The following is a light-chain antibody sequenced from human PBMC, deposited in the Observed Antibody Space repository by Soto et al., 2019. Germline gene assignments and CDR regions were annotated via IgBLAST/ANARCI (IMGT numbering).Light chain of an antibody. V-gene: IGKV3-20*01. CDR1: QSVSSSY. J-gene: IGKJ5*01. Sequence: EIVLTQSPGPLSFSPGERATLSCRSSQSVSSSYLVWYQQKPGQAPRLLIYGASSRATGIPDRFSGGGAGTEFTLTISSLQSDDFLVYYCQQYNSWPPITLGQGTRLEIK. CDR3: QQYNSWPPIT. CDR2: GAS.